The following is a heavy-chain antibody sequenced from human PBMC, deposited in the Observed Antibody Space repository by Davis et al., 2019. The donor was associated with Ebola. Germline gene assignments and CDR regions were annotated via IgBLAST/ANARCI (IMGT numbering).Heavy chain of an antibody. V-gene: IGHV4-59*11. D-gene: IGHD5-24*01. CDR3: ARRRDGYDHAFDI. CDR1: GGSISSHY. CDR2: IYYSGST. J-gene: IGHJ3*02. Sequence: PSETLSLTCTVSGGSISSHYWSWIRQPPGKGLEWIGYIYYSGSTNYNPSLKSRVTISVDTSRNQFSLRLSSVIAADTAIYYCARRRDGYDHAFDIWGQGTMVTVSS.